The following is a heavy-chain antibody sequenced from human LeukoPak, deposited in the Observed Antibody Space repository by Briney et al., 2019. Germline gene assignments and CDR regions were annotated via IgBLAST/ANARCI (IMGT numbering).Heavy chain of an antibody. CDR2: ISGSSSYI. Sequence: GGSLRLSCAASGFTFSSYGMNWVRQAPGKGLEWVSAISGSSSYIYYADSVKGRFNISRDNSNNSLYLQMNSLRAAETAVHYCARSRYYILTGLSAPVWYDISGYYFSWGQGPLVTVPS. CDR1: GFTFSSYG. D-gene: IGHD3-22*01. V-gene: IGHV3-21*01. CDR3: ARSRYYILTGLSAPVWYDISGYYFS. J-gene: IGHJ5*02.